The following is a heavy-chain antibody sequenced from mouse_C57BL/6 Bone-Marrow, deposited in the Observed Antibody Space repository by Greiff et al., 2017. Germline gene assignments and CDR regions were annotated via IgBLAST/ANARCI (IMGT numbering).Heavy chain of an antibody. CDR1: GFNIKDDY. CDR2: IDPENGDT. J-gene: IGHJ2*01. D-gene: IGHD2-5*01. Sequence: EVQLQQSGAELVRPGASVKLSCTASGFNIKDDYMHWVKQRPEQGLEWIGWIDPENGDTEYASKFQGKATITADTSSNTAYLQLSSLTSEDTAVYYCTPAYYSNFDFDYWGQGTTLTVSS. CDR3: TPAYYSNFDFDY. V-gene: IGHV14-4*01.